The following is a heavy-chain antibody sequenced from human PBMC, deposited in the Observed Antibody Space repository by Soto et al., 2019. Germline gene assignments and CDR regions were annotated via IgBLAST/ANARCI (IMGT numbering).Heavy chain of an antibody. CDR2: IDPSDSYT. V-gene: IGHV5-10-1*01. CDR3: ATGYSSGWLYYYYYGMDV. CDR1: GYSFTSYW. Sequence: GESLKISCNGSGYSFTSYWISWVRQMPWKGLEWMGRIDPSDSYTNYSPSFQGHVTISADKSISTAYLQWSSLKASDTAMYYCATGYSSGWLYYYYYGMDVWGQGTTVTVSS. J-gene: IGHJ6*02. D-gene: IGHD6-19*01.